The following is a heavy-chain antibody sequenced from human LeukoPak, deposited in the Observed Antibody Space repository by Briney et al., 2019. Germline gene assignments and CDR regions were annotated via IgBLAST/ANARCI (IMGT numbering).Heavy chain of an antibody. CDR1: GFTFSSYN. CDR3: ARDWRDGYNYVGNY. Sequence: GGSLRLSCAASGFTFSSYNMNWVRQAPGKGLEWVSYISSSGSTIYYADSVKGRFTISRDNAKNSLYLQLNSLRPEDTAVYYCARDWRDGYNYVGNYWGQGTLVTVSS. D-gene: IGHD5-24*01. CDR2: ISSSGSTI. V-gene: IGHV3-48*01. J-gene: IGHJ4*02.